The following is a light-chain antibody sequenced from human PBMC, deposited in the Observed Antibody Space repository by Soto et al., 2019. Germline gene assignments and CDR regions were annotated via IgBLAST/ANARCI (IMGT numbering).Light chain of an antibody. V-gene: IGLV1-44*01. CDR3: ETWADGLNSYV. CDR1: SSNIGSNT. Sequence: VLTQPPSASGTPGQRVTISCSGSSSNIGSNTVSWYQQLPQRAPKLLIFSNNQRPSGVPDRFSGSKSGTSASLAISGLQSEDEADYYCETWADGLNSYVFGTGTKVTVL. J-gene: IGLJ1*01. CDR2: SNN.